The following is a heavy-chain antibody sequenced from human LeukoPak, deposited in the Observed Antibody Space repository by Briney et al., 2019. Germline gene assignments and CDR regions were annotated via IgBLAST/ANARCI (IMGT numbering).Heavy chain of an antibody. J-gene: IGHJ4*02. V-gene: IGHV1-2*02. Sequence: ASVKVSCKASGYSFTNFYLHWMRQAPGQGLEWMGCINPDSGAKIYAQKFQGRFTITGDTSLNTAYLELTRLTADDTAVYYRAPEGASQTCSSFDHWGQGTLVTVSS. CDR1: GYSFTNFY. D-gene: IGHD2-15*01. CDR3: APEGASQTCSSFDH. CDR2: INPDSGAK.